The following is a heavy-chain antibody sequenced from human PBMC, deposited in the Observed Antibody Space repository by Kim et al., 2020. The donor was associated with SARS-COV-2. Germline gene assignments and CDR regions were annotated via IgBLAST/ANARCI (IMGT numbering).Heavy chain of an antibody. V-gene: IGHV3-21*01. J-gene: IGHJ4*01. CDR1: GFTFSSYS. Sequence: GGSLRLSCAASGFTFSSYSMNWVRQAPGKGLEWVSTISSSSSYTYYADSVKGRFTISRDNAKNTLYLQMNSLRAEDTAVYYCARDRGIERGNSTHYVHY. D-gene: IGHD3-10*01. CDR2: ISSSSSYT. CDR3: ARDRGIERGNSTHYVHY.